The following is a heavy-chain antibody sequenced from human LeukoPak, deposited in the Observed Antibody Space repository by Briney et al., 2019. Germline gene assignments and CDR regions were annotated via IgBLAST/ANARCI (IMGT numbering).Heavy chain of an antibody. Sequence: SVKVSCKASGYTFTSYAISWVRQAPGQGLEWMGGIIPIFGTANYAQKLQGRVTITADESTSTAYMELSSLRSEDTAVYYCARTPQLELRGWFDPWGQGTLVTVSS. CDR2: IIPIFGTA. V-gene: IGHV1-69*13. D-gene: IGHD1-7*01. J-gene: IGHJ5*02. CDR1: GYTFTSYA. CDR3: ARTPQLELRGWFDP.